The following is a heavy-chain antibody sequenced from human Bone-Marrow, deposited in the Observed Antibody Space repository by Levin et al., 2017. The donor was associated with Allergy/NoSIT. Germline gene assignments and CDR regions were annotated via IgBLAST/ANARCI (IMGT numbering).Heavy chain of an antibody. Sequence: PSETLSLTCAVYGGSFSGYYWSWIRQPPGKGLEWIGEINHSGSTNYNPSLKSRVTISVDTSKNQFSLKLSSVTAADTAVYYCARVIVVVPAALKLYYYYYYMDVWGKGTTVTVSS. V-gene: IGHV4-34*01. D-gene: IGHD2-2*01. CDR1: GGSFSGYY. CDR3: ARVIVVVPAALKLYYYYYYMDV. J-gene: IGHJ6*03. CDR2: INHSGST.